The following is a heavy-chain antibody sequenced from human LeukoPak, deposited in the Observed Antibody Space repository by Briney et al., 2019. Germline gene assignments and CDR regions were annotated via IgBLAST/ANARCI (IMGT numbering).Heavy chain of an antibody. D-gene: IGHD3-10*01. V-gene: IGHV3-53*01. CDR2: TYAGGSS. CDR1: GFTVNNNY. J-gene: IGHJ4*02. CDR3: AKKLWFGEPY. Sequence: GGSLRLSCAASGFTVNNNYMSWVRQAPGKGLEWVSVTYAGGSSYYADSVKGRFTISRDDSKNTLFLQMNSLRVEDTAVYYCAKKLWFGEPYWGQGTLVTVSS.